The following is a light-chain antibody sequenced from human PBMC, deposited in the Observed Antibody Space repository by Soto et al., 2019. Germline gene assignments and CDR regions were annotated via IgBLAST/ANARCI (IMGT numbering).Light chain of an antibody. CDR1: SSDVGYYDY. CDR3: SSYAGXNXFV. Sequence: QSALTQPPSASGFPGQSVTISCTGTSSDVGYYDYVSWYQQHPGKAPKLVIYEVTKRPSGVPDRVSGSKSSNTASLTVSGLRAEDEADYYCSSYAGXNXFVFGSGTKV. CDR2: EVT. V-gene: IGLV2-8*01. J-gene: IGLJ1*01.